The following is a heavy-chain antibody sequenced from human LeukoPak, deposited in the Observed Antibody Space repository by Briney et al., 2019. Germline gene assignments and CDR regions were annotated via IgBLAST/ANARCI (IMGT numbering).Heavy chain of an antibody. CDR2: INPNNDVT. D-gene: IGHD6-19*01. Sequence: GASVKVSCKASGYTFTGYYMHWVRQAPGQWLEWMGWINPNNDVTNYVQRFQGRVTMTRGTSINTAYMELSRLRSDDTAVYYCAEVMAGTVAFDIWGQGTVVTVSS. CDR3: AEVMAGTVAFDI. V-gene: IGHV1-2*02. J-gene: IGHJ3*02. CDR1: GYTFTGYY.